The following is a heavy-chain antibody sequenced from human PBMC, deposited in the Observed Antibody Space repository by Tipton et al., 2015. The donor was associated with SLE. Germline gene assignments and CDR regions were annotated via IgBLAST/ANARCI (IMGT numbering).Heavy chain of an antibody. CDR1: GGSIRSSNW. J-gene: IGHJ6*03. Sequence: TLSLTCAVSGGSIRSSNWWSWVRQPPGKGLEWIGEIHHSGSTNSNPSLKSRVTISVDTSKNQFSLKLSSVTAADTAVYYCARGGLGVSYYYYMDVWGKGTTVTVSS. CDR2: IHHSGST. CDR3: ARGGLGVSYYYYMDV. V-gene: IGHV4-4*02. D-gene: IGHD1-26*01.